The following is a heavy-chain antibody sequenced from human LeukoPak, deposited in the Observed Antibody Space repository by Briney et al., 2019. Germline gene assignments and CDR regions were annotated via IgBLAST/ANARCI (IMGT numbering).Heavy chain of an antibody. Sequence: GGSLRLSCAASGFTVSSNYMSWVRQAPGKGLEWVSVIYSGGSTYYADSVKGRFTISRDKSKNTLYLQMNSLRAEDTAVYYCARDVVVAAIYYGMDVWGKGTTVTVSS. V-gene: IGHV3-53*01. CDR3: ARDVVVAAIYYGMDV. D-gene: IGHD2-15*01. CDR2: IYSGGST. J-gene: IGHJ6*04. CDR1: GFTVSSNY.